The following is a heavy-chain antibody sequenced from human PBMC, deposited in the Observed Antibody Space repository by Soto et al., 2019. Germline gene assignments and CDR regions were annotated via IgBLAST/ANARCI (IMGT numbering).Heavy chain of an antibody. D-gene: IGHD6-13*01. V-gene: IGHV4-4*03. CDR1: GGSISSSNW. Sequence: PPETLSLTCAVSGGSISSSNWWSWVRQPPGKGLEWIGEIYHSGSTNYNPSLKSRVTISVDKSKNQFPLKLSSVTAADTAVYYCARDAGGGSSYMDPWGQGTLVTVSS. J-gene: IGHJ5*02. CDR2: IYHSGST. CDR3: ARDAGGGSSYMDP.